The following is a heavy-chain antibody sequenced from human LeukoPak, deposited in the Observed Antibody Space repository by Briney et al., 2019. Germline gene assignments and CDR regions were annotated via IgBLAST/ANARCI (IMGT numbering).Heavy chain of an antibody. V-gene: IGHV4-38-2*02. CDR1: GYSISSGYY. CDR3: ASHLGFGELSSPIDY. J-gene: IGHJ4*02. Sequence: SETLSLTCTVSGYSISSGYYWGWIRQPPGKGLEWIGSIYHSGSTYYNPSLKSRVTISVDTSKNRFSLKLSSVTAADTAVYYCASHLGFGELSSPIDYWGQGTLVTVSS. CDR2: IYHSGST. D-gene: IGHD3-10*01.